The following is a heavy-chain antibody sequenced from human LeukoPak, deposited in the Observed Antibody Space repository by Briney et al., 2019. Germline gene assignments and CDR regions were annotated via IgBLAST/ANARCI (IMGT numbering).Heavy chain of an antibody. Sequence: GGSLRLSCEASGFTFSIYGMHWVRQAPGKGLEWVAFIRYDESDKYYADSVKGRFSISRDNSKNTMSLQMNSLRAEDTAVYYCAKDGCTDGVCPPAFDIWGQGTTVTVS. CDR1: GFTFSIYG. CDR2: IRYDESDK. J-gene: IGHJ3*02. D-gene: IGHD2-8*01. CDR3: AKDGCTDGVCPPAFDI. V-gene: IGHV3-30*02.